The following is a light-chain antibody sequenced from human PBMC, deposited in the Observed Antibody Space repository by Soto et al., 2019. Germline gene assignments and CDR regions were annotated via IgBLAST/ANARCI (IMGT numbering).Light chain of an antibody. CDR3: QQYNSSRA. Sequence: DIHMTQSPCTLSASVGDRVTITCRASQSISSWLAWYQQKPGKAPKLLIYDASSLESGFPTRFSGSGSGTEFADSVSNLQPHDVGTPYSQQYNSSRAFGRGTRVEIK. CDR1: QSISSW. V-gene: IGKV1-5*01. J-gene: IGKJ4*02. CDR2: DAS.